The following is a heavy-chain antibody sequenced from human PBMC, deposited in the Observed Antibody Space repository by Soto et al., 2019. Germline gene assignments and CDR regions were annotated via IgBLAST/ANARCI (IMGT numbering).Heavy chain of an antibody. CDR3: AKKVNSGPGSQYFDY. J-gene: IGHJ4*02. Sequence: PGGSLRLSCAASGFTFNTYGMHWVRQAPGKGLEWVAVISDDGTNKYYADSVKGRFTISRDNSKNTLYLQMNSLRAEDTAIYYCAKKVNSGPGSQYFDYWGQGTLVTVSS. V-gene: IGHV3-30*18. CDR1: GFTFNTYG. D-gene: IGHD3-10*01. CDR2: ISDDGTNK.